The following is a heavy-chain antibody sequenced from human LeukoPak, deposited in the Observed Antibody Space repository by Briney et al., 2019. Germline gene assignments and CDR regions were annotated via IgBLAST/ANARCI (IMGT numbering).Heavy chain of an antibody. Sequence: GGSLRLSCAASGFTFSSYAMSWVRQAPGKGLEWVSAISGSGGSTYYADSVKGRSTISRDNSKNTLYLQMNSLRAEDTAVYYCAKASLYSSSPGWGQGTLVTVSS. D-gene: IGHD6-13*01. CDR1: GFTFSSYA. V-gene: IGHV3-23*01. CDR3: AKASLYSSSPG. CDR2: ISGSGGST. J-gene: IGHJ4*02.